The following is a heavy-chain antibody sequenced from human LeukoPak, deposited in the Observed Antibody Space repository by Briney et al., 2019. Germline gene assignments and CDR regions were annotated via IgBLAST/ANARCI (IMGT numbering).Heavy chain of an antibody. J-gene: IGHJ3*02. CDR1: GYTFGGYW. V-gene: IGHV5-51*01. CDR3: ARHFPPPSPDAFDI. Sequence: GESLKISCKASGYTFGGYWIGWVRQMPGKGLECMGIIYPADSDTRYSPSFQGQVTVSADKSISTAYLQWSSLQASDTAMYYCARHFPPPSPDAFDIWGQGTMVTVSS. CDR2: IYPADSDT.